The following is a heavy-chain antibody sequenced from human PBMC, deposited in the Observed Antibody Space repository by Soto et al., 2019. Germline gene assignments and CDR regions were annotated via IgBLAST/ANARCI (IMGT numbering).Heavy chain of an antibody. V-gene: IGHV3-30*18. Sequence: QVQLVESGGGVVQPGRSLRLSCASSGFTFSSFGMHWVRQAPGKGLEWVAVASYDGSYKYYADSVKGRFTISRDNSKNTLYLQMNSLRAEDMAVYYCAKDRSVVATTPDFNYWGQGTLVNVSS. J-gene: IGHJ4*02. CDR2: ASYDGSYK. CDR3: AKDRSVVATTPDFNY. D-gene: IGHD5-12*01. CDR1: GFTFSSFG.